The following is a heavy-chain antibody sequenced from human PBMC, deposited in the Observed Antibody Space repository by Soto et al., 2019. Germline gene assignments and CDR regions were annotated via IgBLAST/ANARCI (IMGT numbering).Heavy chain of an antibody. CDR3: AHIFRKIAAAGKGAHYFDY. CDR1: GFSLSTSGVG. CDR2: IYWDDDK. D-gene: IGHD6-13*01. V-gene: IGHV2-5*02. Sequence: SGPTLVNPTQTLTLTCTFSGFSLSTSGVGVGWIRQPPGKALEWLALIYWDDDKRYSPSLKSRLTITKDTSKNQVVLTMTNMDPVDTATYYCAHIFRKIAAAGKGAHYFDYWGQGTLVTV. J-gene: IGHJ4*02.